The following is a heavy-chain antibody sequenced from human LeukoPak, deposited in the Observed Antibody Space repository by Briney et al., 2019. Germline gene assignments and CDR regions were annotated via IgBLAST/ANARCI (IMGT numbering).Heavy chain of an antibody. Sequence: SETLSLTCVVSGDSISSGGYSWSWIRQPPGKGLEWIGYIYDSGIAFYNPSLKSRVTMSVDTSKNHFFLNLRSVTAADTAVYYCAREYCSGGSCYYAFDIWGQGTMVTVSS. CDR1: GDSISSGGYS. J-gene: IGHJ3*02. CDR3: AREYCSGGSCYYAFDI. V-gene: IGHV4-30-4*07. D-gene: IGHD2-15*01. CDR2: IYDSGIA.